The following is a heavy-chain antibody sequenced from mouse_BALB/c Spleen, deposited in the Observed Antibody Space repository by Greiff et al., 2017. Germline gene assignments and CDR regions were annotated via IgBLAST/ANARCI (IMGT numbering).Heavy chain of an antibody. J-gene: IGHJ4*01. V-gene: IGHV3-6*02. CDR2: ISYDGSN. Sequence: EVKLQESGPGLVKPSQSLSLTCSVTGYSITSGYYWNWIRQFPGNKLEWMGYISYDGSNNYNPSLKNRISITRDTSKNQFFLKLNSVTTEDTATYYCARGPNWDYAMDYWGQGTSVTVSS. CDR1: GYSITSGYY. D-gene: IGHD4-1*01. CDR3: ARGPNWDYAMDY.